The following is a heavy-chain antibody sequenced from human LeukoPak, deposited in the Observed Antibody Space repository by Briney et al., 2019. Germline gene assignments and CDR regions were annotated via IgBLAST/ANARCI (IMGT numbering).Heavy chain of an antibody. Sequence: NPSETLSLTCTVSGGSISSGGYHWSWIRQHPGKGLEWIGYIYYSGSTYYNPSLKSRVTISVDTSKNQFSLKLSSVTAADTAVYYCARVVVWDGYKQDAFDIWGQGTMVTVSS. CDR2: IYYSGST. D-gene: IGHD5-24*01. CDR1: GGSISSGGYH. CDR3: ARVVVWDGYKQDAFDI. V-gene: IGHV4-31*03. J-gene: IGHJ3*02.